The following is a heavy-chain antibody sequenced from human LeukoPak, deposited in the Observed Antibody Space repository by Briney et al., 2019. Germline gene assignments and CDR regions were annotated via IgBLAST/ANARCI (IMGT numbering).Heavy chain of an antibody. D-gene: IGHD4-23*01. Sequence: SGPALVKPTQTLTLTCTFSGFSLSTNGMRVSWIRQPPGKALEWLARIDWDDDKFYSTSLKTRLTISKDTSKNQVVLTMTNMDPVDTATYYCARSSSGGKDFDYCDQGTLVTVSS. CDR2: IDWDDDK. CDR3: ARSSSGGKDFDY. V-gene: IGHV2-70*04. J-gene: IGHJ4*02. CDR1: GFSLSTNGMR.